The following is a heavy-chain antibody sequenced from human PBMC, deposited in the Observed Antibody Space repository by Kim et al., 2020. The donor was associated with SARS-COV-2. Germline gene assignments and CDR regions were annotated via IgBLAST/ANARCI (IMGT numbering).Heavy chain of an antibody. CDR1: GYSFTSDA. J-gene: IGHJ4*02. CDR2: INTNTGKP. V-gene: IGHV7-4-1*02. D-gene: IGHD3-16*01. CDR3: AREFGRLAN. Sequence: ASVKVSCKASGYSFTSDAMNWVRQAPGQGLEWMGWINTNTGKPTYAQGFAGRFVFSLGTSVSTAYLQISSLKTEDTAVYYCAREFGRLANWGQGTLVTVS.